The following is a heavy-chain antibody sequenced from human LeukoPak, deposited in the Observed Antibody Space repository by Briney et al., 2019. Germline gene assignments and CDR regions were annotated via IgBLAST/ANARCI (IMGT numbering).Heavy chain of an antibody. CDR2: IDPSDSYT. CDR1: GYSFTSYW. V-gene: IGHV5-10-1*01. Sequence: RGESLKISCKGSGYSFTSYWISWVRQMPGKGLEWMGWIDPSDSYTNYRPSFQGHATIPADKSISTAYLQWTSLKASDTAMYYCARPLGFGRDYGMDVWGQGTTVTVSS. D-gene: IGHD3-10*01. J-gene: IGHJ6*02. CDR3: ARPLGFGRDYGMDV.